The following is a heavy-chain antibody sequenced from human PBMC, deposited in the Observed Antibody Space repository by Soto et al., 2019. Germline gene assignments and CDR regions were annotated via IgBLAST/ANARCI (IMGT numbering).Heavy chain of an antibody. CDR3: AREDAVTTALDY. CDR2: IYYSGST. D-gene: IGHD4-17*01. V-gene: IGHV4-59*01. Sequence: PSETLSLTCAVYGGSFSGYYWSWIRQPPGKGLEWIGYIYYSGSTNYNPSLKSRVTISVDTSKNQFSLKLSSVTAADTAVYYCAREDAVTTALDYWGQGTLVTVSS. CDR1: GGSFSGYY. J-gene: IGHJ4*02.